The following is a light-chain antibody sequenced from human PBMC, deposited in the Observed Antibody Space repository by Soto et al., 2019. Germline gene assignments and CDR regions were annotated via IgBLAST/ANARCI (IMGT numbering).Light chain of an antibody. V-gene: IGKV1-5*01. J-gene: IGKJ1*01. CDR3: QQYYSAHPGT. CDR1: QTINNW. CDR2: DAS. Sequence: IQMTQSPSTLSASVGDRVTITCRASQTINNWLAWYQQKPGQAPKLLIYDASTLESGVPLSFSGSGSGTQFTLVISRLQPDDFATYFCQQYYSAHPGTFGQGTRVDI.